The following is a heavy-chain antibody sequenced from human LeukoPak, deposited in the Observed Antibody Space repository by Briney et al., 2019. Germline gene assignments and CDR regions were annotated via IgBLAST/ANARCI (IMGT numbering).Heavy chain of an antibody. CDR3: ARDYYDSSGFPGWFDP. V-gene: IGHV4-4*07. J-gene: IGHJ5*02. D-gene: IGHD3-22*01. CDR1: GGSISSYY. Sequence: SETLSLTCTVSGGSISSYYWSWIRQPAGKGLVWIGRIYTSGSTNYNPSLKSRVTMSVDTSKNQFSLKLSSVTAADTAVYYCARDYYDSSGFPGWFDPWGQGTLVTVSS. CDR2: IYTSGST.